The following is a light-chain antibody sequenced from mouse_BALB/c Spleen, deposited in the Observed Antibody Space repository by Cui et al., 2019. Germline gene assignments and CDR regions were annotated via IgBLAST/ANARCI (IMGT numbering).Light chain of an antibody. CDR1: SSVSY. Sequence: QFVLTQSPAIMSASLGEEITLTCSASSSVSYMHWYQQKSGNSPKPLIYNTSHLDSGVPSRFNGSGSGNFYSLTISSVEAEDAADYYCHQWSSYPWTFGGGTKLEIK. CDR3: HQWSSYPWT. J-gene: IGKJ1*01. CDR2: NTS. V-gene: IGKV4-80*01.